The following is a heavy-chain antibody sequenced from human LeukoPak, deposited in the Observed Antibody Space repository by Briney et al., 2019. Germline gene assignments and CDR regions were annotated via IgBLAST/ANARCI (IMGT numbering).Heavy chain of an antibody. D-gene: IGHD3-10*01. CDR3: ASLYGSGSSLFDY. CDR2: IWYDGSNK. Sequence: GGSLRLSCAASGFTFSSYGMHWVRQAPGKGLEWVAVIWYDGSNKYYADSVKGRFTISRDNSKNTLYLQMNSLRAEDTAVYYCASLYGSGSSLFDYWGQGTLVTVS. J-gene: IGHJ4*02. V-gene: IGHV3-33*01. CDR1: GFTFSSYG.